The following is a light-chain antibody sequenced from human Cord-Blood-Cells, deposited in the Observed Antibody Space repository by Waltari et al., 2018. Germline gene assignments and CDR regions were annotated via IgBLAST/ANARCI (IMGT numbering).Light chain of an antibody. CDR2: DVS. CDR1: SRDVGCYND. J-gene: IGLJ3*02. Sequence: QAAMNQPAFLCGPPGPSTIICSTGTSRDVGCYNDASWYHQHPGDAPKLMIYDVSNRPSGVSNRCSGSNSGNTASLTISGLQAEDEADYYCSSYTSSSTWVFGGGTKLTVL. V-gene: IGLV2-14*01. CDR3: SSYTSSSTWV.